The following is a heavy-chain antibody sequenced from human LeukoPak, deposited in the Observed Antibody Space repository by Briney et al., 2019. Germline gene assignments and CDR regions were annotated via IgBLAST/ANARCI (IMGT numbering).Heavy chain of an antibody. CDR1: GFTFSSYA. Sequence: GGSLRLSCAASGFTFSSYAMHWVRQPPGKGLEWVSGISWNSGTIKYADSVKGRSTISRDNANNSLYLQMNSLRPEDTALYYCAKDRLIKVPKLEDDVFDIWGQGTMVTVSS. D-gene: IGHD3-3*01. V-gene: IGHV3-9*01. J-gene: IGHJ3*02. CDR2: ISWNSGTI. CDR3: AKDRLIKVPKLEDDVFDI.